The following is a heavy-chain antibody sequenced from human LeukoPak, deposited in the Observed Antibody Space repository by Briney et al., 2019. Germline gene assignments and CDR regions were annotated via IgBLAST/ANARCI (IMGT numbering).Heavy chain of an antibody. CDR2: IYYSGST. V-gene: IGHV4-31*03. CDR1: GGSISIADYY. Sequence: SETLSLTCTVSGGSISIADYYSTWIRQHPGKGLEWIGYIYYSGSTYYNPSLKSRVVISVDTSKNQFSLKLKSVTAADTAVYYCARDRRWLRIHGFEIRGQGTMVTVSS. D-gene: IGHD5-12*01. J-gene: IGHJ3*02. CDR3: ARDRRWLRIHGFEI.